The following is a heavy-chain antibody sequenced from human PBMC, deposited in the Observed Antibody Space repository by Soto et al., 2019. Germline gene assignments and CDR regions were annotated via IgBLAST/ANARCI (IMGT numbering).Heavy chain of an antibody. Sequence: QVQLQQWGAGLLKPSETLSLTCAVYGGSFSGYYWSWIRQPPGKGLEWIGEINHSGSTNYNPSLKSRVTISVDTSKNQFSLKLSSVTAADTAVYYCARGAGGGSGSYYKPTHYYYGMDVWGQGTTVTVSS. CDR2: INHSGST. V-gene: IGHV4-34*01. CDR1: GGSFSGYY. D-gene: IGHD3-10*01. CDR3: ARGAGGGSGSYYKPTHYYYGMDV. J-gene: IGHJ6*02.